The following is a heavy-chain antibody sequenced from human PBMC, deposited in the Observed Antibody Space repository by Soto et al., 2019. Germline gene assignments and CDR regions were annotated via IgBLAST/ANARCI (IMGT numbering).Heavy chain of an antibody. Sequence: QVQLQESGPGLVKPSGTLSLTYGVSGDSITRTNWWSWVRQPPGRGLEWIGEIYHSGTTHYNPSLKIRITILLDESKTQFSLHLSSVTSAATAVYYCARLNGPDPYGLDVWGQGATVSV. V-gene: IGHV4-4*02. D-gene: IGHD1-1*01. CDR1: GDSITRTNW. CDR2: IYHSGTT. CDR3: ARLNGPDPYGLDV. J-gene: IGHJ6*02.